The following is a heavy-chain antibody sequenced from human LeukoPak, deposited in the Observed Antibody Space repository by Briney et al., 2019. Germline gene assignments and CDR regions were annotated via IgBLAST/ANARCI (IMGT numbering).Heavy chain of an antibody. CDR3: ARHLTTNDAFDI. D-gene: IGHD1-14*01. CDR2: IYYTGST. J-gene: IGHJ3*02. CDR1: GGSISTYF. Sequence: SETLSLTCTVSGGSISTYFWSWVRQPPGKGLEWIGYIYYTGSTNYDPSLMSRVTISVDTSRNQFSLKLSSVTAADTAIYYCARHLTTNDAFDIWGQGTLVTASS. V-gene: IGHV4-59*08.